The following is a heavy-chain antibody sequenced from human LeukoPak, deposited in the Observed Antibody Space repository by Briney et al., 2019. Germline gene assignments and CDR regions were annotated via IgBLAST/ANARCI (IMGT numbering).Heavy chain of an antibody. CDR3: AKMAMVRGVTAFGAFDS. CDR1: GFTFSDYA. Sequence: GGSLRLSCAASGFTFSDYAMSWVRQAPGKGLEWVSGISGSGGSTYYADSVKGQFTISRDNSKNTLYLQMGSLRAEDTAAYYCAKMAMVRGVTAFGAFDSWAQGQWSPSLQ. CDR2: ISGSGGST. D-gene: IGHD3-10*01. V-gene: IGHV3-23*01. J-gene: IGHJ3*02.